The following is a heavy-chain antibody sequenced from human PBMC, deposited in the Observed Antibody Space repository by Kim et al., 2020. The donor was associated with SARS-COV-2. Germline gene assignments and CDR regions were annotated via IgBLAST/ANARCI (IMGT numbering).Heavy chain of an antibody. CDR1: GGSISSSSYY. V-gene: IGHV4-39*01. CDR3: ARIGGVRTYYYDSSGSQLDY. CDR2: IYYSGST. Sequence: SETLSLTCTVSGGSISSSSYYWGWIRQPPGKGLEWIGSIYYSGSTYYNPSLKSRVTISVDTSKNQFSLKLSSVTAADTAVYYCARIGGVRTYYYDSSGSQLDYWGQGTLVTVSS. J-gene: IGHJ4*02. D-gene: IGHD3-22*01.